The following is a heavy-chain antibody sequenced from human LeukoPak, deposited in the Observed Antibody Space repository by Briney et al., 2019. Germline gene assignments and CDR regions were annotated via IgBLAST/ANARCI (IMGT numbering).Heavy chain of an antibody. D-gene: IGHD1-26*01. V-gene: IGHV1-69*13. J-gene: IGHJ4*02. CDR3: ARDLVGATPTGY. Sequence: LRASVKVSCKASGGTFSSYAISWVRQAPGQGLEWMGGIIPIFGTANYAQKFQGRVTITADESTSTAYMELSSLRSDDTAVYYCARDLVGATPTGYWGQGTLVTVSS. CDR1: GGTFSSYA. CDR2: IIPIFGTA.